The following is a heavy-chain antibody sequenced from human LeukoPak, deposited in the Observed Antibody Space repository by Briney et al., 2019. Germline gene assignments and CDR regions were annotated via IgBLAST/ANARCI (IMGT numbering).Heavy chain of an antibody. J-gene: IGHJ3*02. Sequence: SETLSLTCTVSGGSISNYYWSWIRQPPGKGLEWIGYIYYSGSTYYNPSLKSRVTISVDTSKNQFSLKLSSVTAADTAVYYCARAGGGGHREHDAFDIWGQGTMVTVSS. D-gene: IGHD1/OR15-1a*01. CDR1: GGSISNYY. CDR3: ARAGGGGHREHDAFDI. V-gene: IGHV4-59*08. CDR2: IYYSGST.